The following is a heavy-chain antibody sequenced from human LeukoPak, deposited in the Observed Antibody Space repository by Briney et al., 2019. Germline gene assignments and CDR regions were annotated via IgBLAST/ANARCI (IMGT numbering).Heavy chain of an antibody. CDR1: GGTFSSYS. CDR3: ATERYNWNSRMDAPEF. V-gene: IGHV1-69*04. Sequence: SVKVSCKASGGTFSSYSISWVRQAPGQGLEWMGRIIRVLGSVTYAQKFQDRLTIIGDKATNTAHMELSSLRSEDTAVYYCATERYNWNSRMDAPEFWGQGTMVTVSS. CDR2: IIRVLGSV. J-gene: IGHJ3*01. D-gene: IGHD1-20*01.